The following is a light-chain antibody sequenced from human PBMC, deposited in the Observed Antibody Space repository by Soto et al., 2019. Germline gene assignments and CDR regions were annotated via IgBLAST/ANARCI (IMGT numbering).Light chain of an antibody. J-gene: IGKJ2*01. CDR2: DAS. CDR3: KQYNSYSSFT. V-gene: IGKV1-5*01. Sequence: DIQMTQSPSTLSASVGDRVTITCRASQSISSWLAWYQQKPGKAPKVLFYDASSLESGVPSRFSGSGAGTEFTITISSLQPDDFATYYCKQYNSYSSFTFGQGTKLQIK. CDR1: QSISSW.